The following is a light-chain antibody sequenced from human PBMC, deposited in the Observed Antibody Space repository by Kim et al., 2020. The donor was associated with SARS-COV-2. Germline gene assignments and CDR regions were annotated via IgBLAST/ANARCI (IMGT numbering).Light chain of an antibody. V-gene: IGLV4-69*01. Sequence: QLVLTQSPSASASLGASVKLTCTLSCGHSSYAIGWHQQQPEKGPQYLMKVNSDGSHSKGDGIPDRFSGSRSGAERCLTISSLQSENEADYYCQTWHCVFGGGTQLTVL. CDR1: CGHSSYA. CDR2: VNSDGSH. CDR3: QTWHCV. J-gene: IGLJ3*02.